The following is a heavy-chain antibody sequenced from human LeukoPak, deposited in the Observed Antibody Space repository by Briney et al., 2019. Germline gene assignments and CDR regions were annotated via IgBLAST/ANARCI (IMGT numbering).Heavy chain of an antibody. V-gene: IGHV4-4*07. CDR2: IYTSGST. Sequence: SETLSLTCTVSGGSISSYYWSWIRQPAGKGLEWIGRIYTSGSTNYNPSLKSRVTMSVDTSKNQFSLKLSSVTAADTAVYYCARGEGMGSLYNPYYFDYWGQGTLVTVSS. CDR3: ARGEGMGSLYNPYYFDY. D-gene: IGHD1-1*01. J-gene: IGHJ4*02. CDR1: GGSISSYY.